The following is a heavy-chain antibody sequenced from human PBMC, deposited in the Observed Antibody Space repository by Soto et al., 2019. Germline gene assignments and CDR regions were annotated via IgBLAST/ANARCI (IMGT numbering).Heavy chain of an antibody. CDR3: AGDDQLDLLYYGMDV. Sequence: ASVKVSCKASGYTFTSYGISWVRQAPGQGLEWMGWISAYNGNTNYAQKLQGRVTMTTDTSTSTAYMELRSLRSDDTAVYYCAGDDQLDLLYYGMDVWGQGTTVTVSS. CDR2: ISAYNGNT. D-gene: IGHD1-7*01. V-gene: IGHV1-18*04. CDR1: GYTFTSYG. J-gene: IGHJ6*02.